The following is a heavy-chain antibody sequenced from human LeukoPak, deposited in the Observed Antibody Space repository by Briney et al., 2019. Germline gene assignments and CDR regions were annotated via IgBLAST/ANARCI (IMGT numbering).Heavy chain of an antibody. V-gene: IGHV3-53*01. J-gene: IGHJ4*02. CDR3: ARDPLAVAGTSY. Sequence: PGGSLRLSCAASGFTVSSNYMSWVRQAPGKGLEWVSVIYSGGSTYYADCVKGRFTISRDNSKNTLYLQMNSLRAEDTAVYYCARDPLAVAGTSYWGQGTLVTVSS. D-gene: IGHD6-19*01. CDR1: GFTVSSNY. CDR2: IYSGGST.